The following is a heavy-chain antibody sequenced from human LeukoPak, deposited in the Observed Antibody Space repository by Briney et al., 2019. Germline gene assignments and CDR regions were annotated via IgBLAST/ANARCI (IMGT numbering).Heavy chain of an antibody. CDR3: ARGRPGLRYFDWSPRLDY. Sequence: SETLSLTCTVSGGSISSYYWSWIRQPAGKGLEWIGRIYTSGSTNYNPSLKSRVTMSVDTSKNQFSLKLSSVTAADTAVYYCARGRPGLRYFDWSPRLDYWGQGTLVTVSS. CDR2: IYTSGST. CDR1: GGSISSYY. V-gene: IGHV4-4*07. D-gene: IGHD3-9*01. J-gene: IGHJ4*02.